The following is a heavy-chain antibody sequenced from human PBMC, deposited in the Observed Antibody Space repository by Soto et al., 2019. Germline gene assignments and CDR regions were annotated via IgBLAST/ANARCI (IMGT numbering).Heavy chain of an antibody. CDR2: THHIGNT. J-gene: IGHJ4*02. D-gene: IGHD1-26*01. CDR1: SGSISSSTW. V-gene: IGHV4-4*02. Sequence: QVQLQESGPGLLKPSGTLSLTCAVSSGSISSSTWWTWVRQPPGKGLEWIGETHHIGNTNYNPSLESPVTISLDKSKNQFSLQLTSVTAAATAVYSCAGRQYLASFDSWSQGTLVTVSS. CDR3: AGRQYLASFDS.